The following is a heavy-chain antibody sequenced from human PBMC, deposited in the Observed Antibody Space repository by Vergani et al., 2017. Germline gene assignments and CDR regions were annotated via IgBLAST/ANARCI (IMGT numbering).Heavy chain of an antibody. D-gene: IGHD4-17*01. CDR3: AKTMATVTTYDYCSMDV. CDR1: GYTFGHFE. CDR2: IRYDGSNP. J-gene: IGHJ6*02. V-gene: IGHV3-30*02. Sequence: QEQLLQSGGGVVQTGGSLRLSCIGSGYTFGHFEMHWVRQAPGKGLAWVAFIRYDGSNPQYIESVKGRFTISRDNSKNTLYLQMNSLRDEATAVYYCAKTMATVTTYDYCSMDVWGQGTTVTVSS.